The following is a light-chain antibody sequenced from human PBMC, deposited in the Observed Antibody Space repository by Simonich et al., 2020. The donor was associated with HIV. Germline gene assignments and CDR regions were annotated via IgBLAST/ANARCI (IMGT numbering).Light chain of an antibody. J-gene: IGKJ2*01. CDR2: AAS. CDR1: QSINNY. CDR3: QQSYITSYT. V-gene: IGKV1-39*01. Sequence: DIQMTQSPSSLSASVGDRVTITCRASQSINNYLNWYQQKPGKAPNLLIYAASSLQSGVPSRFRGSGSGTDFTLTISRLQPEDFATYFCQQSYITSYTFGPGTKLEIK.